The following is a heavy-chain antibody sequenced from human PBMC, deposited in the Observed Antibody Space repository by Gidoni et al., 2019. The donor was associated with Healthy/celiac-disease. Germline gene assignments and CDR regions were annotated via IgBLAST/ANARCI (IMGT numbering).Heavy chain of an antibody. Sequence: QGQRVQCGPEVKKQGAAVNVPCKPAGYTFTSCSISWVRQAPGQGLEWMGWISAYNGNTSYARTLQGRVTMTTDTSNSTAYMELRSLRSDDTAVYYCARGTPSGSYKYWGQGTLVTVSS. V-gene: IGHV1-18*01. CDR3: ARGTPSGSYKY. D-gene: IGHD1-26*01. CDR2: ISAYNGNT. J-gene: IGHJ4*02. CDR1: GYTFTSCS.